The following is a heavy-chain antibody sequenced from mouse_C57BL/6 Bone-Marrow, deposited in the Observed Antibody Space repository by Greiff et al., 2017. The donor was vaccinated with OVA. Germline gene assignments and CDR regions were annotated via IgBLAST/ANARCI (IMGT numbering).Heavy chain of an antibody. Sequence: QVQLKESGPGLVAPSQSLSITCTVSGFSLTSYGVDWVRQPPGKGLEWLGVIWGGGSTNYNSALMSRLSISKDNSKSQVFLKMNSLHTDDTAMYYCAVLSSKGFAYWGQGTLVTVSA. V-gene: IGHV2-9*01. D-gene: IGHD1-1*02. J-gene: IGHJ3*01. CDR3: AVLSSKGFAY. CDR1: GFSLTSYG. CDR2: IWGGGST.